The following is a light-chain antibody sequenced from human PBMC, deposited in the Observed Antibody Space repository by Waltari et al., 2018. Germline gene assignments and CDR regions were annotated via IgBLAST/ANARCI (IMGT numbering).Light chain of an antibody. CDR2: KAS. Sequence: DIQMTQSPSTLSASVGDRVTITCRASQSISSWLAWYQQKPGKAPKLLIYKASSLESGVPSRFSGSGSGTEFTLTINSLQPDDFATYCCQQYNNYPYTFGQGTKLEIK. V-gene: IGKV1-5*03. CDR3: QQYNNYPYT. CDR1: QSISSW. J-gene: IGKJ2*01.